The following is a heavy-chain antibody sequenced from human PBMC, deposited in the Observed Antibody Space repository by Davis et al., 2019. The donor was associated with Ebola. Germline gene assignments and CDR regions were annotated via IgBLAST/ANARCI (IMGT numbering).Heavy chain of an antibody. V-gene: IGHV3-33*06. J-gene: IGHJ6*02. CDR2: IWYDGSNK. Sequence: PGGSLRLSCAASGFTFSSYGMHWVRQAPGKGLEWVAVIWYDGSNKYYADSVKGRFTISRDNSKNTLYLQMNSLRAEDTAVYYCAKSYYDFWSGYYPYYYYYGMDVWGQGTTVTVSS. D-gene: IGHD3-3*01. CDR3: AKSYYDFWSGYYPYYYYYGMDV. CDR1: GFTFSSYG.